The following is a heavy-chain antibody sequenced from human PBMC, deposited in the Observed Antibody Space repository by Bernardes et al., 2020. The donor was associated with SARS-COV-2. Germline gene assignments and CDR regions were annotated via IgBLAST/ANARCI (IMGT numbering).Heavy chain of an antibody. Sequence: GGSLRLSCAASGFTFSSYSMNWVRQAPGKGLEWVSYISSSSSTIYYADSVKGRFTISRDNSYNTVYLQMSSLRADDTAIYYCAKAYSYGYRGASDIWGQGTVVTVSS. CDR3: AKAYSYGYRGASDI. D-gene: IGHD5-18*01. CDR2: ISSSSSTI. V-gene: IGHV3-48*01. J-gene: IGHJ3*02. CDR1: GFTFSSYS.